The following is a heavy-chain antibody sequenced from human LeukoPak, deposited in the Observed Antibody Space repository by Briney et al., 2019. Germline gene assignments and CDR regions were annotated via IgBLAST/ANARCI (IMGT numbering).Heavy chain of an antibody. J-gene: IGHJ4*02. CDR3: VGGSSWSIFNY. CDR1: GFTVSSNY. D-gene: IGHD6-13*01. Sequence: PGGSLRLSCAASGFTVSSNYMSWVRQAPGKGLEWVSVIYSGGSTYSADSVKGRFTISRDNSKNTLYLQMNSLRAEDTAVYYCVGGSSWSIFNYWGQGALVTVSS. V-gene: IGHV3-53*01. CDR2: IYSGGST.